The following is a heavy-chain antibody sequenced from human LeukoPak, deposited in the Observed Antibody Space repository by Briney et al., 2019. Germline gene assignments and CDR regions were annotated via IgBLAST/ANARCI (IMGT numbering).Heavy chain of an antibody. CDR1: GGSISSYY. D-gene: IGHD6-19*01. J-gene: IGHJ1*01. CDR2: IYYSGST. CDR3: ACTIAVAGTPEYFQH. V-gene: IGHV4-59*01. Sequence: PSETLYLTCTVSGGSISSYYWSWIRQPPGKGLEWIGYIYYSGSTNYNPSLKSRVTISVDTSKNQFSLKLSSVTAADTAVYYCACTIAVAGTPEYFQHWGQGTLVTVSS.